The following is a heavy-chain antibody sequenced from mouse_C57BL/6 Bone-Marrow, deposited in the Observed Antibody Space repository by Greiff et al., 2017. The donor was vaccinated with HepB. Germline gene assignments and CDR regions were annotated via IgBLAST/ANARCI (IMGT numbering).Heavy chain of an antibody. Sequence: VHVKQSGPVLVKPGASVKMSCTASGYTFTDYYMNWVKQSHGKSLEWIGVINPYNGGTSYNQKFKGKATLTVDKSSSTAYMELNSLTSEDSAVYYGAYGFAYWGQGTLVTVSA. CDR3: AYGFAY. V-gene: IGHV1-19*01. CDR1: GYTFTDYY. D-gene: IGHD2-12*01. J-gene: IGHJ3*01. CDR2: INPYNGGT.